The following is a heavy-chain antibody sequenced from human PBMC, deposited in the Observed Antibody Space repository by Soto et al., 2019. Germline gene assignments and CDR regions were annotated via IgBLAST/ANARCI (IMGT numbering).Heavy chain of an antibody. CDR1: GGSISSSSYY. V-gene: IGHV4-61*05. CDR2: ISYSAKT. Sequence: PSETLSLTCTVSGGSISSSSYYWGWIRQPPGKGLEWIGYISYSAKTNYNPSLQSRVTISVDTSNNQFSLTLTSLTAADTAVYYCARAVPQLAFDHWGQGTLVTVSS. J-gene: IGHJ4*02. D-gene: IGHD3-10*01. CDR3: ARAVPQLAFDH.